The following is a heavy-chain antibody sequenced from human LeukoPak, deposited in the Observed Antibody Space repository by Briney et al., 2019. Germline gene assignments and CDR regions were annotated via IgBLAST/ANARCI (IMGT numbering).Heavy chain of an antibody. D-gene: IGHD6-19*01. Sequence: PSETLSLTCAVYGGSFRGYYWSWIRQPPGKGLEWIGYIYYSGSTNYNPSLKSRVTISVDTSKNQFSLKLSSVTAADTAVYYCARHVGYSSGWYWFDPWGQGTLVTVSS. CDR1: GGSFRGYY. V-gene: IGHV4-59*08. CDR2: IYYSGST. J-gene: IGHJ5*02. CDR3: ARHVGYSSGWYWFDP.